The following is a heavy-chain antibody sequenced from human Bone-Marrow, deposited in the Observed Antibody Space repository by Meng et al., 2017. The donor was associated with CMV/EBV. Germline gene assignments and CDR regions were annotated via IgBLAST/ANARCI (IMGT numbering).Heavy chain of an antibody. V-gene: IGHV3-21*01. J-gene: IGHJ5*02. CDR3: ARSQWLGQLGNWFDP. CDR1: GFTFSSYS. CDR2: ISSSSSYI. Sequence: GEFLKISCAASGFTFSSYSMNWVRQAPGKGLEWVSSISSSSSYIYYADSVKGRFTISRDNAKNSLYLQMKGLRVEDTAVYYCARSQWLGQLGNWFDPWGQGTLVTVSS. D-gene: IGHD6-19*01.